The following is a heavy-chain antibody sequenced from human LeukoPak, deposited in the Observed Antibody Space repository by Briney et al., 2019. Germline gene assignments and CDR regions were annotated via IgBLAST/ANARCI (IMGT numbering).Heavy chain of an antibody. CDR3: ARGQLADIY. V-gene: IGHV3-7*01. Sequence: GGSLRLSCAASGFTFSTYWMSWVRQTPGKGLEWVAKIKPDGSEKSYVDSAKGRFTISRDNAKTSVYLQMNSLRVEDTAVYYCARGQLADIYWGQGALVTVSS. CDR1: GFTFSTYW. J-gene: IGHJ4*02. CDR2: IKPDGSEK. D-gene: IGHD2-2*01.